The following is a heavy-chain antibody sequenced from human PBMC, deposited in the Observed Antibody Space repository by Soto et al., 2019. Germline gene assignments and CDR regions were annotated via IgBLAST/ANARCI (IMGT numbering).Heavy chain of an antibody. CDR2: IWFDGSNK. CDR3: ARGSSSSWYYFHY. Sequence: GGSLRLSCAASGFTFSSYGMHWVRQAPGKGLEWVAVIWFDGSNKYYVDSVKGRFTISRDNSNNTLYLQMNSLRAEDTAVYYCARGSSSSWYYFHYWGQGTLVTVSS. J-gene: IGHJ4*02. V-gene: IGHV3-33*08. D-gene: IGHD6-13*01. CDR1: GFTFSSYG.